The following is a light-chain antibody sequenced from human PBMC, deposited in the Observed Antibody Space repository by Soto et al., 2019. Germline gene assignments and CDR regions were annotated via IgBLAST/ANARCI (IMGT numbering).Light chain of an antibody. Sequence: QSVLTQPPSASGTPGQRVTSSCSGSSSNIGSNYVYWYQQLPGTDPKLLTYRNTQRPSGVPDRFSGYKTGTSASLAIRGLRSEDEAYYYCAAWEDSLSGYVFGTGTKVTVL. V-gene: IGLV1-47*01. J-gene: IGLJ1*01. CDR3: AAWEDSLSGYV. CDR2: RNT. CDR1: SSNIGSNY.